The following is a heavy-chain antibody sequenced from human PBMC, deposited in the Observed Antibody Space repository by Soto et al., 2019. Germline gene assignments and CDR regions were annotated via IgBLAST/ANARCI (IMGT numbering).Heavy chain of an antibody. V-gene: IGHV1-18*01. J-gene: IGHJ6*02. CDR1: GYTFTSYG. D-gene: IGHD5-12*01. CDR3: ARGGDVNYYLGMDV. CDR2: ISAYNGKT. Sequence: QVQLVQSGGEVKKPGASVKLSCTASGYTFTSYGISWVRQAPGQGHEWMGWISAYNGKTNYAQNVQGRVTMTTDTSTRTAYMDLRSERSDDTAVYYCARGGDVNYYLGMDVWGQGTTVTVSS.